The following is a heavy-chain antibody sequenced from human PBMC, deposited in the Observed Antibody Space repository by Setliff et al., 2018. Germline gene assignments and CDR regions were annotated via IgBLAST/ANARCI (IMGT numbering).Heavy chain of an antibody. CDR3: ARGMRDGYRSFHY. V-gene: IGHV4-38-2*01. CDR1: GYSISSGYH. D-gene: IGHD5-12*01. Sequence: PSETLSLTCAVSGYSISSGYHWAWIRQLPGKGLEWIGTIYHSGSTYFNPSLERRVTLSVDTSKNQFSLKLTSVITADTAVYYCARGMRDGYRSFHYWGQGTLVTVSS. J-gene: IGHJ4*02. CDR2: IYHSGST.